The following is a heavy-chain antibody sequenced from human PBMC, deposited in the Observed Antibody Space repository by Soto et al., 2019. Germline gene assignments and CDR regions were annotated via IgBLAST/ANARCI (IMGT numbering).Heavy chain of an antibody. J-gene: IGHJ6*02. CDR3: AHRTIQVYGMDV. Sequence: QITLKESGATLVKPTQTLTLTCTFSGFSLSTSGVGVGWIRQPPGKALEWLALIYWDDDKRYSPSLRSRLTITRDTSTNQVVLTMTNMDTVDTATYYRAHRTIQVYGMDVWGQGTTVTVSS. D-gene: IGHD5-18*01. V-gene: IGHV2-5*02. CDR2: IYWDDDK. CDR1: GFSLSTSGVG.